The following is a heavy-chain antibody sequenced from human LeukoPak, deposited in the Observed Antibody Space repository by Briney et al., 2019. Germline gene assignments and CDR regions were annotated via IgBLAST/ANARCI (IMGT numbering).Heavy chain of an antibody. V-gene: IGHV3-9*01. CDR1: GFTFDDYA. Sequence: GGSLRLSCAASGFTFDDYAIHWVRQAPGKGLEWVSGISWNSGSIGYADSVKGRFTISRDNAKNSLYLQMNSLRAEDTALYYCAKDVLQNYYESTPGPMDVWGQGTTVTVSS. D-gene: IGHD3-22*01. CDR3: AKDVLQNYYESTPGPMDV. J-gene: IGHJ6*02. CDR2: ISWNSGSI.